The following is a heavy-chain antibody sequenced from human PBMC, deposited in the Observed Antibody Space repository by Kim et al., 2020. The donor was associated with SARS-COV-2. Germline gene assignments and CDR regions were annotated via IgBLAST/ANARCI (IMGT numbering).Heavy chain of an antibody. CDR3: ARWRRWQSGQWDFEL. CDR1: GGSISSGGYY. J-gene: IGHJ2*01. V-gene: IGHV4-31*03. CDR2: INDSAST. Sequence: SETLSLTCTVSGGSISSGGYYWSWNRQHKGKDLDWVGYINDSASTYYNPSHKSRVTISVYTSKNQFYLKLSSAPDADTAVYYCARWRRWQSGQWDFELWGQGTLVTVSS. D-gene: IGHD3-10*01.